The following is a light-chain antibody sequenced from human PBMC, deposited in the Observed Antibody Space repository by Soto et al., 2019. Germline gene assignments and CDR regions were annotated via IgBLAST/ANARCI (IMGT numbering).Light chain of an antibody. CDR3: QQTHAVPLT. Sequence: DVQMTQSPSSLSASVGDRVTITCRASQPISNYLNWYQQKAGEAPKVLIFGASSLQCGVPSKFSGSGYGTDFTLIINNLHPDDFATYYCQQTHAVPLTFGQGTRLEIK. CDR1: QPISNY. J-gene: IGKJ5*01. CDR2: GAS. V-gene: IGKV1-39*01.